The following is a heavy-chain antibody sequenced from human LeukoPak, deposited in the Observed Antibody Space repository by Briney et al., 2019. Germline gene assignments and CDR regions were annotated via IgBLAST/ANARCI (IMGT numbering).Heavy chain of an antibody. D-gene: IGHD4-17*01. Sequence: PGGSLRLSCAASGFTFSTYRMIWVRQAPGKGLEWVANIKEDGSEKYYVDFVKGRFTISRDNAKNSLYLQMNSLRVEDTAVYYCARAPYGENYWGQGTLVTVSS. V-gene: IGHV3-7*01. CDR2: IKEDGSEK. J-gene: IGHJ4*02. CDR1: GFTFSTYR. CDR3: ARAPYGENY.